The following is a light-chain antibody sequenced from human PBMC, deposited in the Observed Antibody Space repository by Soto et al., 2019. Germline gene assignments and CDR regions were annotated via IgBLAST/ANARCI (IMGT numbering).Light chain of an antibody. CDR3: VAWDDSLNGPL. Sequence: QAVVTQPPSASGTPGQRVTISCSGSSSNIGSNTVNWYQQLPGTAPTLLIYSNNQRPSGVPDRFSGSKSGTSASLAVNGLQSEDEADYYCVAWDDSLNGPLFGGGTQLPVL. J-gene: IGLJ3*02. CDR2: SNN. CDR1: SSNIGSNT. V-gene: IGLV1-44*01.